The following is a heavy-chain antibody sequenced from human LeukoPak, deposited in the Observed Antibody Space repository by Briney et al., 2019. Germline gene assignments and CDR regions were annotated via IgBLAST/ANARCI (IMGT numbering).Heavy chain of an antibody. J-gene: IGHJ5*02. V-gene: IGHV4-39*01. D-gene: IGHD3-22*01. CDR2: IYYSGST. CDR3: ASYLPVVGGWFDP. Sequence: SETLSLTCTVSGGSISSSSYYWGWIRQPPGKGLEWIGSIYYSGSTYYNPSLKSRVTISVDTSKNQFSLKLSSVTAADTAVYYCASYLPVVGGWFDPWGQGTLVTVSS. CDR1: GGSISSSSYY.